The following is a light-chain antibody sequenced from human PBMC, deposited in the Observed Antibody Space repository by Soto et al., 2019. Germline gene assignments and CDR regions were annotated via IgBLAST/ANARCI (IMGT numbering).Light chain of an antibody. Sequence: QSALTQPASVSGSPGQSITISCTGTSSDIGNYDFVSWYQQVPGTAPKAMIYGVSSRPSGVSNRFSGSKSGNTASLTISGLQAEDEAYYYCSSYTTSTSFILFGGGTKVTVL. CDR1: SSDIGNYDF. CDR3: SSYTTSTSFIL. J-gene: IGLJ2*01. CDR2: GVS. V-gene: IGLV2-14*01.